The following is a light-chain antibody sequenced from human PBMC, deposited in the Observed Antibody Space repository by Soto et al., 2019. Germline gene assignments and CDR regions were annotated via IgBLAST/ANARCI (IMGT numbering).Light chain of an antibody. CDR1: QSISSY. Sequence: DIQMTQSPSSLSASVGDRVTITCRASQSISSYLNWHQQKPGKAPKLLIYAASSLQSGVPSRFSGSGSGTDFTLTISSLQPEDFATYYCQQSYSTLPITFGQGTRLEIK. V-gene: IGKV1-39*01. J-gene: IGKJ5*01. CDR3: QQSYSTLPIT. CDR2: AAS.